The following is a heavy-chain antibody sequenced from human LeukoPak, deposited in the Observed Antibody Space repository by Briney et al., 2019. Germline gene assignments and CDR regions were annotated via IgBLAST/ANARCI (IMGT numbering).Heavy chain of an antibody. Sequence: GGSLRLSCAASGFTFSSYGMHWVRQAPGKGLEWVAVIWYDGSNKYYADSVKGRFTISRDNSKNTLYLQMNSLRAEDTAVYYCARSPVPGVFDYWGQGTLVTVSS. V-gene: IGHV3-33*08. J-gene: IGHJ4*02. CDR2: IWYDGSNK. CDR1: GFTFSSYG. D-gene: IGHD1-1*01. CDR3: ARSPVPGVFDY.